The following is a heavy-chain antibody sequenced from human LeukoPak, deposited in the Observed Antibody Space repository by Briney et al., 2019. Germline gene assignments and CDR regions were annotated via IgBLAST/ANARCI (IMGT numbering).Heavy chain of an antibody. D-gene: IGHD3-10*01. CDR1: GFTFSSYG. Sequence: GGSLRLSCAAAGFTFSSYGMHWVRKAPGKGLEWVAVISYDGSNKYYADSVKGRFTISRDNSKNTLYLQMNSLRAEDTAVYYCAKDEQRIRGVICYWGQGTLVTVSS. CDR3: AKDEQRIRGVICY. V-gene: IGHV3-30*18. CDR2: ISYDGSNK. J-gene: IGHJ4*02.